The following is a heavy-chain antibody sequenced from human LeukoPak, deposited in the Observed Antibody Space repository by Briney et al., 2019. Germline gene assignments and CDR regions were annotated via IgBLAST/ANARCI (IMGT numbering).Heavy chain of an antibody. CDR3: ARASVTIDY. D-gene: IGHD4-17*01. V-gene: IGHV4-38-2*01. CDR2: FYHSGNT. J-gene: IGHJ4*02. Sequence: SETLSLTCAVSGFSISSGYYWGWIRQPPGKGLEWIGSFYHSGNTYYNPSLKSRVTISVDTSKNQFSLKLSSVTAADTAVYYCARASVTIDYWGQGTLVTVSS. CDR1: GFSISSGYY.